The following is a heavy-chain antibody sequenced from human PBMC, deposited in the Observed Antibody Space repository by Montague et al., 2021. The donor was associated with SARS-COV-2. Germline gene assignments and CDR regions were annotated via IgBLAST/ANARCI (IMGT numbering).Heavy chain of an antibody. Sequence: SETLSLTCAVSGGSITSTYWCCCLRQPPGKGLEWLGEIHHGGSTNSTPSLKSRVTMSIDKSSNQFSLNLNSVAAADTAVYYCARGDYGDYRDAFDIWGHGTVVTVPS. CDR2: IHHGGST. J-gene: IGHJ3*02. CDR1: GGSITSTYW. CDR3: ARGDYGDYRDAFDI. V-gene: IGHV4-4*02. D-gene: IGHD4-17*01.